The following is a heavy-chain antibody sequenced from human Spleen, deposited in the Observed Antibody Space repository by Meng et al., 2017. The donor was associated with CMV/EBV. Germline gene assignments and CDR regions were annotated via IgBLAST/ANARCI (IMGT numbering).Heavy chain of an antibody. Sequence: GSLRLSCTVSDYSISSGYYWGWIRQPPGKGLEWIGTIYHSGSTYYNPSLKSRVTISVDTSKNQFSLKLSSVTAADTAVYYCARGGKQQLVRNWYFDLWGRGTLVTVSS. V-gene: IGHV4-38-2*02. D-gene: IGHD6-13*01. CDR3: ARGGKQQLVRNWYFDL. J-gene: IGHJ2*01. CDR1: DYSISSGYY. CDR2: IYHSGST.